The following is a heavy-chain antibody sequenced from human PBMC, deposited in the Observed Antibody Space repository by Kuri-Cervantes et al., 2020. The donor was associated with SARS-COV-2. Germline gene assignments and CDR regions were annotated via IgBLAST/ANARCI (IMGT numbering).Heavy chain of an antibody. J-gene: IGHJ4*02. V-gene: IGHV1-18*01. CDR1: GYTFTSYG. CDR2: ISAYNGNT. CDR3: ARGGAREPYSSDARTGIDY. Sequence: ASVKVSCKASGYTFTSYGISWVRQAPGQGLEWMGWISAYNGNTNYAQKLQGRVTMTTDTSTSTAYMELRSLRSDDTAVYYCARGGAREPYSSDARTGIDYWGQGTLVTVSS. D-gene: IGHD5-18*01.